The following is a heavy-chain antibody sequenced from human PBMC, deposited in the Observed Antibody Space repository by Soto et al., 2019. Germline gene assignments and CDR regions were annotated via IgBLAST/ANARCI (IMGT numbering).Heavy chain of an antibody. CDR3: ARVWDLLGSYYYAMDV. J-gene: IGHJ6*02. CDR2: ISAYNGNT. V-gene: IGHV1-18*01. CDR1: GYTFTSYG. Sequence: QVQLVQSGAEVKKPGASVKVSCKASGYTFTSYGISWVRQAPGQGLEWMGWISAYNGNTNYAQKLQGRVTMTTDTSTSPAYLELRSLRSDDTAVYYCARVWDLLGSYYYAMDVWGQGTTVTVSS. D-gene: IGHD1-26*01.